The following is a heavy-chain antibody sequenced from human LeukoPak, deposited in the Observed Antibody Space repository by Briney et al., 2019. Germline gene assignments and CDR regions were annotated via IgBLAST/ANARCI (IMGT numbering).Heavy chain of an antibody. V-gene: IGHV4-59*11. CDR3: ARDAHCTGVSCYSPYNWFDP. CDR1: GGSISRHY. Sequence: SETLSLTCTVSGGSISRHYCSWIRQSPGKGLEWLGYVYYSGSSRYNPSLQSRVTISVDTAKNQFSLKVTSVTAADTAAYYCARDAHCTGVSCYSPYNWFDPWGQGTLVTVSS. D-gene: IGHD2-15*01. J-gene: IGHJ5*02. CDR2: VYYSGSS.